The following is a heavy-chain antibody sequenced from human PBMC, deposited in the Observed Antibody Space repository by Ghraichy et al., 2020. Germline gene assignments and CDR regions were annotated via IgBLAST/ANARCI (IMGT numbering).Heavy chain of an antibody. J-gene: IGHJ6*02. CDR1: GFTFSNYA. CDR3: PLGTVTGYYYYGMDV. V-gene: IGHV3-23*01. D-gene: IGHD4-17*01. CDR2: ITNNGGRA. Sequence: GGSLRLSCVASGFTFSNYAMTWVRQAPGKGLEWVSDITNNGGRAYYSDSVKGRFTISRDNSKNTLYLQMNSLRVEDTAVYYCPLGTVTGYYYYGMDVWGQGTTVTVSS.